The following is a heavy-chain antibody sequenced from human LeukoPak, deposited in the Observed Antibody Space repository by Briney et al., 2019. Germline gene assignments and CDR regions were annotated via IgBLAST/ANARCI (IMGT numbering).Heavy chain of an antibody. V-gene: IGHV3-23*01. Sequence: GGSLRLSCAASGFTFSSYATSWVRQAPGKGLEWVSAISGSGGSTYYADSVKGRFTISRDNSKNTLYLQMNSLRAEDTAVYYCAKAAYYDFWSGSIGGFDYWGQGTLVTVSS. CDR2: ISGSGGST. CDR1: GFTFSSYA. CDR3: AKAAYYDFWSGSIGGFDY. D-gene: IGHD3-3*01. J-gene: IGHJ4*02.